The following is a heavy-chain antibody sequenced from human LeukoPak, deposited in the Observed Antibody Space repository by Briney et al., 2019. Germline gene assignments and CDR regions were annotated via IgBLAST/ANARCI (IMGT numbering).Heavy chain of an antibody. J-gene: IGHJ3*02. CDR2: IIPIFGTA. V-gene: IGHV1-69*13. D-gene: IGHD2-15*01. CDR3: ARVRRHCSGGSCIDAFDI. Sequence: SVKVSCKASGGTFSSYAISWVRQAPGQGLEWMGGIIPIFGTANYAQKFQGRVTITADESTSTAYMELSSLRSEDTAVYYCARVRRHCSGGSCIDAFDIWGQGTMVTVSS. CDR1: GGTFSSYA.